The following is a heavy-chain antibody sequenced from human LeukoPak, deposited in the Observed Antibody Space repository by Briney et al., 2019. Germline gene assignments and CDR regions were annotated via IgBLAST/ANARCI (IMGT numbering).Heavy chain of an antibody. CDR2: IIPIFGTA. D-gene: IGHD1-26*01. V-gene: IGHV1-69*13. Sequence: SVKVSCKASGGTFSSYAISWVRQAPGQGLEWMGGIIPIFGTANYAQKFQGRVTITADESTSAAYMELSSLRSEDTAVYYCARGESASYYSSPYYFDYWGQGTLVTVSS. J-gene: IGHJ4*02. CDR3: ARGESASYYSSPYYFDY. CDR1: GGTFSSYA.